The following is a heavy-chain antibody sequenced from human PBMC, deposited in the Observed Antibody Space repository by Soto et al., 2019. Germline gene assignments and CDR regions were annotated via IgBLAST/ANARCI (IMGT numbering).Heavy chain of an antibody. CDR1: GFTLSSHS. V-gene: IGHV3-21*06. CDR2: IGSNSHYI. CDR3: ARDRTTGTTYAWDAFDT. Sequence: EVQLVESGGGLVKPGGSLRVSCAASGFTLSSHSMNWVRQAPGKGLEWVSFIGSNSHYIYYADSVKGRFTISRDNAKNSVYLQMNSRRAEDTAVYYCARDRTTGTTYAWDAFDTWGQGTMVTVSS. D-gene: IGHD1-1*01. J-gene: IGHJ3*02.